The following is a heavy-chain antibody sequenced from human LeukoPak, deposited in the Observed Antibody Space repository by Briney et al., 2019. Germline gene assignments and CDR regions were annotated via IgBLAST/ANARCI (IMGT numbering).Heavy chain of an antibody. D-gene: IGHD3-22*01. Sequence: PGGSLRLSCVVSGSIFGGSAMHWVRQAPGKGLEWVSTISWNGVHIDYADSVKGRFTISRDNAKNSLCLQMNSLRAEDTALYYCAKDPGYDSSGYFDYWGQGTLVTVSS. J-gene: IGHJ4*02. V-gene: IGHV3-9*01. CDR1: GSIFGGSA. CDR2: ISWNGVHI. CDR3: AKDPGYDSSGYFDY.